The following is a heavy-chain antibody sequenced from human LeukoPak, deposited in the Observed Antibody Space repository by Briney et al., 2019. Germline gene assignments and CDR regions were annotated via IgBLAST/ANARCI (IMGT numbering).Heavy chain of an antibody. CDR1: GFSFSSYA. D-gene: IGHD1/OR15-1a*01. Sequence: GGSLRLSCAASGFSFSSYAMSWVRQAPGKGLEWVSGIGASGDSTYYIDSVKGRFTISRDNSKITLYLQMNSLRPEDTAVYYCAKDLHGTVPDYFDCWGQGNLVTVSS. J-gene: IGHJ4*02. V-gene: IGHV3-23*01. CDR3: AKDLHGTVPDYFDC. CDR2: IGASGDST.